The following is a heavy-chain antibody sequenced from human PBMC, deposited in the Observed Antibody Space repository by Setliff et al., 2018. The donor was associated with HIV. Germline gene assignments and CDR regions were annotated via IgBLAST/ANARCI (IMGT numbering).Heavy chain of an antibody. CDR2: INHSGST. D-gene: IGHD1-1*01. CDR3: AREERREAFDI. J-gene: IGHJ3*02. Sequence: PSETLSLTCAVFGGSFTDYYWIWIRQPPGKGLEWIGEINHSGSTHYNPSLKSRVTFSVDTSKNQFSLKLSSVTAADTAVYYCAREERREAFDIWGQGTMVTVSS. V-gene: IGHV4-34*09. CDR1: GGSFTDYY.